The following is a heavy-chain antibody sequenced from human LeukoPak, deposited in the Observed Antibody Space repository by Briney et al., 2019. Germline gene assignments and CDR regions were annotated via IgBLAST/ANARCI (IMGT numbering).Heavy chain of an antibody. CDR1: GYTFTGYY. CDR3: ARRRRVNSSGWYVSDY. D-gene: IGHD6-19*01. CDR2: TNPNSGGT. Sequence: ASVKVSCKASGYTFTGYYMHWVRQAPGQGLEWMGRTNPNSGGTNYAQKFQGRVTMTRDTSISTAYMVLSRLRSDDTAVYYCARRRRVNSSGWYVSDYWGQGTLVTVSS. J-gene: IGHJ4*02. V-gene: IGHV1-2*06.